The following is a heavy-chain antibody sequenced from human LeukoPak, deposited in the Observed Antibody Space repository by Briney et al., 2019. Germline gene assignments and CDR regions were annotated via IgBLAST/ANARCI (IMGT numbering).Heavy chain of an antibody. D-gene: IGHD3-3*01. J-gene: IGHJ4*02. CDR1: RFTFSSYG. Sequence: GGSLRLSCAASRFTFSSYGMHWVRQAPGKGLEWVAYIQYDGSNEQYADSVKGRFSISRDNSKNTLYLQMNSLRAEDTAVYYCAKSYDFWSGSSVGYWGQGTLVPVSS. CDR2: IQYDGSNE. V-gene: IGHV3-30*02. CDR3: AKSYDFWSGSSVGY.